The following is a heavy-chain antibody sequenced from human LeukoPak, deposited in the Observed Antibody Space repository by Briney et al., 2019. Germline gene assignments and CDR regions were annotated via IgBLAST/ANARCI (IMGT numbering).Heavy chain of an antibody. CDR2: INPSDSYT. CDR1: GYSFTSYW. CDR3: ARHECYYDSSGYCFDY. V-gene: IGHV5-10-1*01. D-gene: IGHD3-22*01. Sequence: KPGESLRISCKGSGYSFTSYWISWVRQMPGKGLEWMGRINPSDSYTNYSPSFQGHVTISADKSISTAYLQWSSLKASDTAMYYCARHECYYDSSGYCFDYWGQGTLVTVSS. J-gene: IGHJ4*02.